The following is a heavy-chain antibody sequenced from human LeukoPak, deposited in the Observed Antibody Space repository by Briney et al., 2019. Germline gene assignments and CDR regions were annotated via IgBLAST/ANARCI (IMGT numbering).Heavy chain of an antibody. Sequence: PSETLSLTCAVYGGSFSGYYWSWIRQPPGKGLEWIGEINHSGSTNYNPSLKSRVTMSVDTSKNQFSLKLSSVAAADTAVYYCAREDYDFWSGLLNWFDPWGQGTLVTVSS. CDR2: INHSGST. V-gene: IGHV4-34*01. J-gene: IGHJ5*02. D-gene: IGHD3-3*01. CDR3: AREDYDFWSGLLNWFDP. CDR1: GGSFSGYY.